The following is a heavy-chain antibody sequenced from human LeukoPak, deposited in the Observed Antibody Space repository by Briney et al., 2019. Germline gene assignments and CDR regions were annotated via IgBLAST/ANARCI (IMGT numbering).Heavy chain of an antibody. CDR3: ARYSSSSLDY. CDR2: ISSNGGIT. CDR1: AFTFSSHD. V-gene: IGHV3-64*01. Sequence: PGGSLRLSCAASAFTFSSHDIHWVRQAPGKGLEHVSGISSNGGITYYANSVKGRFTIPRDNSKNTLYLQMGSLRAEDTAVYYCARYSSSSLDYWGQGTLVTVSP. J-gene: IGHJ4*02. D-gene: IGHD6-6*01.